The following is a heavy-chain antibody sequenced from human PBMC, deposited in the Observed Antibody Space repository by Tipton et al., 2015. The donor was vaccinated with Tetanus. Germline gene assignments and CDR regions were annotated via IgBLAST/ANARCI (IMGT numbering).Heavy chain of an antibody. D-gene: IGHD3-3*01. CDR1: GYTFTSYG. CDR3: ARDPAGGDDFWSGYPRMFYYYYGMDV. J-gene: IGHJ6*02. Sequence: QLVQSGAEVKKPGASVKVSCKASGYTFTSYGISWVRQAPGQGLEWMGWISAYNGNTNYAQKLQGRVTMTTDTSTSTAYMELRSLRSDDTAVYYCARDPAGGDDFWSGYPRMFYYYYGMDVWGQGTTVTVSS. V-gene: IGHV1-18*01. CDR2: ISAYNGNT.